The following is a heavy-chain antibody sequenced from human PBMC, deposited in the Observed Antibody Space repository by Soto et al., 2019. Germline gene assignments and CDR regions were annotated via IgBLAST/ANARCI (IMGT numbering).Heavy chain of an antibody. J-gene: IGHJ4*02. CDR2: LYGTGST. D-gene: IGHD4-17*01. V-gene: IGHV3-53*01. Sequence: EVQLVESGGGLIQPGGSLRLSCAASGFTVTGNHLSWVRQAPGKGLELVSSLYGTGSTYYADSVKGRFTISRDSSKNTVHLQMNSLITEDTAVYYCAGYGGNSAGGQGTLVTVSS. CDR1: GFTVTGNH. CDR3: AGYGGNSA.